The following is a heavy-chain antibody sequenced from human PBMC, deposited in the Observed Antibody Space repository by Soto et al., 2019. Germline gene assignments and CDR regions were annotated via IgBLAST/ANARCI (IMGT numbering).Heavy chain of an antibody. CDR2: ISSSSSTI. CDR1: GFTFSSYS. Sequence: GGSLRLSCAASGFTFSSYSMNWVRQAPGKGLGWVSYISSSSSTIYYADSVKGRFTISRDNAKNSLYLQMNSLRAEDTAVYYCARDRYGDYVADIWGQGTMVTVSS. V-gene: IGHV3-48*01. CDR3: ARDRYGDYVADI. D-gene: IGHD4-17*01. J-gene: IGHJ3*02.